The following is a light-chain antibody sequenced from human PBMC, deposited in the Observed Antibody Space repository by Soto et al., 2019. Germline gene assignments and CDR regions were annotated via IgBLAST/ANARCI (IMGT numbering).Light chain of an antibody. CDR3: QQYGGSPPFT. Sequence: ELVLTQSPGTLSLSPGERATLSCRASQSVASAFLAWYQQKPGQAPRRLIYATSTRATGIPDRFSGTGSGTDFTLTIDRLESEDFAVYYCQQYGGSPPFTFGPGTKVDIK. V-gene: IGKV3-20*01. J-gene: IGKJ3*01. CDR1: QSVASAF. CDR2: ATS.